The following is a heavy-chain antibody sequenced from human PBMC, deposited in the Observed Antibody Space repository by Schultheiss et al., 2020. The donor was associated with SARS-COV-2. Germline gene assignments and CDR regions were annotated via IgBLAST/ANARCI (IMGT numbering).Heavy chain of an antibody. D-gene: IGHD6-19*01. CDR2: INPNSGAT. CDR1: GYIFTDYY. Sequence: GESLKISCKASGYIFTDYYIHWVRQAPGQGLEWMGWINPNSGATNYAQKFQGWVTMTSDTSISTAYMELSRLRTDDTAVYYCARGSGFDYWGQGTLVTVSS. J-gene: IGHJ4*02. V-gene: IGHV1-2*04. CDR3: ARGSGFDY.